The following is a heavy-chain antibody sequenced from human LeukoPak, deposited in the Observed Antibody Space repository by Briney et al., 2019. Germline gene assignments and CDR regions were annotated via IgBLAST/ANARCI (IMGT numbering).Heavy chain of an antibody. CDR3: ARDRPSGWGPFDAFDI. D-gene: IGHD6-19*01. CDR2: ISGSGGST. J-gene: IGHJ3*02. V-gene: IGHV3-23*01. CDR1: GFTFSSYG. Sequence: PGGSLRLSCAASGFTFSSYGMHWVRQAPGKGLEWVSAISGSGGSTYYADSVKGRFTISRDNSKNTLYLQMNSLRAEDTAVYYCARDRPSGWGPFDAFDIWGQGTMVTVSS.